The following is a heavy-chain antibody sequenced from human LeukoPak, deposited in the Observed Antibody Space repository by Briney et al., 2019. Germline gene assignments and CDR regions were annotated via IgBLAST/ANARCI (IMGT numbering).Heavy chain of an antibody. J-gene: IGHJ3*02. CDR3: AQELTSGGTRLGAMGTHAFDI. D-gene: IGHD3-16*01. CDR2: ISGSGGST. V-gene: IGHV3-23*01. Sequence: PGRSLRLSCAASGFTFSSYAMSWARQPPGKGMEWASAISGSGGSTYYADSVTGRFTISRDNSKNTLYLQMNSRRGEDTAVYYCAQELTSGGTRLGAMGTHAFDIWGQGTMVTVSS. CDR1: GFTFSSYA.